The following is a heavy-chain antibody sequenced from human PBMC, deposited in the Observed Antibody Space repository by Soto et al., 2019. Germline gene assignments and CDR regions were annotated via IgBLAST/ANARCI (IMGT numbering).Heavy chain of an antibody. Sequence: ASVKVSCKVSGYTLTELSMHWVRQAPGKGLEWMGGFDPEDGETIYAQKFQGRVTMTEDTSTDTAYMELSSLRSEDTAVYYCATGYSRSWYATNYFSYCGMDVWGQGTTVTVSS. CDR3: ATGYSRSWYATNYFSYCGMDV. CDR1: GYTLTELS. V-gene: IGHV1-24*01. CDR2: FDPEDGET. D-gene: IGHD6-13*01. J-gene: IGHJ6*02.